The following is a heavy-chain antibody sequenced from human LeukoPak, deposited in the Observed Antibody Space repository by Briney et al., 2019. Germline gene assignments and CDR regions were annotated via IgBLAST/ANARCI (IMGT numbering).Heavy chain of an antibody. CDR1: GFTFSTYS. CDR3: VRLFGGVTTFDY. J-gene: IGHJ4*02. D-gene: IGHD4-17*01. Sequence: PGGSLRLSCAASGFTFSTYSMSWVRQAPGKGLDWVASINQDGSAEYYVDSVRGRFTISRDNAKNSLYLQVNSLRGDDTAVYYCVRLFGGVTTFDYWGQGTLVTVSS. CDR2: INQDGSAE. V-gene: IGHV3-7*01.